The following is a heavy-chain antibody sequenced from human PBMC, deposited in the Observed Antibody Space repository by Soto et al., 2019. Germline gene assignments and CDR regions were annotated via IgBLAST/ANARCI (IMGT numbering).Heavy chain of an antibody. V-gene: IGHV3-30*03. CDR3: AGGQYYFDS. CDR1: GFPFSSYG. D-gene: IGHD2-15*01. CDR2: ISYDGSNK. J-gene: IGHJ4*02. Sequence: QVQLVESGGGVVQPGRSLRLSCAASGFPFSSYGMHWVRQAPGKGLEWVAHISYDGSNKHYTDSVKSRFTISRDNSKNMLYLQMSSLRAEDTAVYYCAGGQYYFDSCGQGTRVSVSS.